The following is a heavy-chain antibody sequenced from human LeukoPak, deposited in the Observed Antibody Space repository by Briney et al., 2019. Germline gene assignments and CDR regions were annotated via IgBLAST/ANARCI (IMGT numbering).Heavy chain of an antibody. J-gene: IGHJ4*02. V-gene: IGHV4-59*01. D-gene: IGHD2-2*02. CDR2: IYYSGST. CDR1: GGSFSSCY. Sequence: SETLSLTCTVSGGSFSSCYRSWVRQPPGKGLEWIGYIYYSGSTNYNPALKSRVTISVDTSKNQFSLKLSSVTAADTAVYYCARAGRYCSSTSCYRFMNEWGQGTLVTVSS. CDR3: ARAGRYCSSTSCYRFMNE.